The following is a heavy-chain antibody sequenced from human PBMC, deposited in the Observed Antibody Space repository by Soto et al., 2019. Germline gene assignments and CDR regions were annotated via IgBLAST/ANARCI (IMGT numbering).Heavy chain of an antibody. Sequence: QVQLVQSGAEVKKPGSSVKVSCKASGGTFSSYAISWVRQAPGQGLEWMGGIIPIFGTANYAQKFQGRVTITADESTGTAYMELSSLGSEDTAVYYCARAPQDSTYYYDSSGYYYGHWGQGTLVTVSS. CDR1: GGTFSSYA. CDR2: IIPIFGTA. CDR3: ARAPQDSTYYYDSSGYYYGH. J-gene: IGHJ4*02. V-gene: IGHV1-69*01. D-gene: IGHD3-22*01.